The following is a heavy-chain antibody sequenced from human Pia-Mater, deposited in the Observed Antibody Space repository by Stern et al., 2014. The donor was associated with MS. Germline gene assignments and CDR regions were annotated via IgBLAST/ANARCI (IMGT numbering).Heavy chain of an antibody. CDR2: IYYSGST. CDR1: GGSIRSYY. J-gene: IGHJ5*02. V-gene: IGHV4-59*01. CDR3: ARGAGWFDP. Sequence: QVQLGQSGPGLVKPSETLSLTCTVSGGSIRSYYWSWSRQPPGKGLEWIGYIYYSGSTNYNPSLKSRITISVDTSKNQFSLKLSSVTAADTAVYYCARGAGWFDPWGQGTLVTVSS.